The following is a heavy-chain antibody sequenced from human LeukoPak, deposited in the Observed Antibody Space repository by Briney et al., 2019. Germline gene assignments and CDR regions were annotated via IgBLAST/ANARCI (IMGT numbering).Heavy chain of an antibody. D-gene: IGHD3-3*01. CDR2: INHSGST. CDR1: GGSFSGYY. J-gene: IGHJ6*03. CDR3: ARSVGLRFLEWLFPHYMDV. Sequence: PSETLSLTCAVYGGSFSGYYWSWIRQPPGKGLEGIGEINHSGSTNYNPSLKSRVTISVDTSKNQFSLKLSSVTAADTAVYYCARSVGLRFLEWLFPHYMDVWGKGTTVTVSS. V-gene: IGHV4-34*01.